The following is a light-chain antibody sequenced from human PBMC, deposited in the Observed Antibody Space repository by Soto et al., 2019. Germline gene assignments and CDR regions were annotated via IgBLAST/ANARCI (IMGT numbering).Light chain of an antibody. J-gene: IGKJ1*01. CDR3: HQYALAPWT. V-gene: IGKV4-1*01. CDR2: WAS. CDR1: QSVLYTANNENY. Sequence: DIVVTQSPESLAVSLGERATIHCTSSQSVLYTANNENYLAWFQQKPGQPPKLLIYWASTRESGVPDRFSGRGSGTDFTLTISSLQAEDVAVYYCHQYALAPWTFGQGTKVEIK.